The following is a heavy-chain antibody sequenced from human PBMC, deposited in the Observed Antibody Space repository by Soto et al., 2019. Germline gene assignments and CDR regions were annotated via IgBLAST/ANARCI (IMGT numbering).Heavy chain of an antibody. CDR1: GFTLSSYA. CDR2: ISGGGITT. Sequence: PRGSLRLSCAASGFTLSSYAMSWVRQAPGKGLEWVSAISGGGITTHYADSVKGRFTISRDNSKNTLFLQMNSLRPDDTAVYYCAKNQGRHSTRASDPFNIWGQAIMVTVSS. V-gene: IGHV3-23*01. J-gene: IGHJ3*02. D-gene: IGHD2-2*01. CDR3: AKNQGRHSTRASDPFNI.